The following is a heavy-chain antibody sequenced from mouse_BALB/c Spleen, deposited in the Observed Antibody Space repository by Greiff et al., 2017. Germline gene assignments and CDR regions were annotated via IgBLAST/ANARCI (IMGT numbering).Heavy chain of an antibody. J-gene: IGHJ3*01. V-gene: IGHV1-82*01. D-gene: IGHD2-1*01. CDR3: AREGGGNYAWFAY. CDR2: IYPGDGDT. CDR1: GYAFSSSW. Sequence: VQGVESGPELVKPGASVKISCKASGYAFSSSWMNWVKQRPGQGLEWIGRIYPGDGDTNYNGKFKGKATLTADKSSSTAYMQLSSLTSVDSAVYFCAREGGGNYAWFAYWGQGTLVTVSA.